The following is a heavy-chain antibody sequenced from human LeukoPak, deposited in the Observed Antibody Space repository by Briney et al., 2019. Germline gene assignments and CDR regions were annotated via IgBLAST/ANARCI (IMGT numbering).Heavy chain of an antibody. CDR2: ISAYNGNT. D-gene: IGHD3-22*01. V-gene: IGHV1-18*01. Sequence: ASVKVTCKASGYTFTSYGISWVRQAPGLGLEWMGWISAYNGNTNYAQKLQGRVTMTTDTSTSTAYMELRSLRSDDTAVYYCAREGYSHYDSTPYFDYWGQGTLVTVSS. J-gene: IGHJ4*02. CDR1: GYTFTSYG. CDR3: AREGYSHYDSTPYFDY.